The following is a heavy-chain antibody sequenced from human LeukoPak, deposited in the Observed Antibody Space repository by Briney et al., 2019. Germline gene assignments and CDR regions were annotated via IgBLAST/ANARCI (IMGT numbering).Heavy chain of an antibody. CDR2: ISGSGGST. Sequence: GGSLRLSCAASGFTFSSYAMSWVRQAPGKGLEWVSAISGSGGSTYYADSVKGRFTISRDNAKNSLYLQMNSLRAEDTAMYYCARDTRGESDYWGHGTLVTVSS. CDR3: ARDTRGESDY. CDR1: GFTFSSYA. V-gene: IGHV3-23*01. J-gene: IGHJ4*01. D-gene: IGHD2-2*01.